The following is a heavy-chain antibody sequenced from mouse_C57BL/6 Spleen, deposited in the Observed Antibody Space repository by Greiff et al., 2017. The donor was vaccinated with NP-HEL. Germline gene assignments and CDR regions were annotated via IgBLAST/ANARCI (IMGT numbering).Heavy chain of an antibody. CDR2: IYPGDGDT. J-gene: IGHJ4*01. Sequence: QVQLQQPGAELVKPGASVKISCKASGYAFSSSWMNWVKQRPGKGLEWIGRIYPGDGDTNYNGKFKGKATLTADKSSSTAYMQLSSLTSEDSAVYFCARSGTAQATAMDYWGQGTSVTVSS. CDR1: GYAFSSSW. V-gene: IGHV1-82*01. CDR3: ARSGTAQATAMDY. D-gene: IGHD3-2*02.